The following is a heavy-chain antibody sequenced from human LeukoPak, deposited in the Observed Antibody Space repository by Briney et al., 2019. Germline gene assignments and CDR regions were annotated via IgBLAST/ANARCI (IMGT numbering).Heavy chain of an antibody. Sequence: GGSLRLSCAASGFTFNHLGMHWVRQAPGKGLEWVATLSYDGSNRHYADSVKGRFKITRDNSKNTLDLRMNSLSPEDTAVYYCAKDYYDSSGEYFAYYYYAMDVWGQGTTVTVSS. CDR2: LSYDGSNR. J-gene: IGHJ6*02. CDR1: GFTFNHLG. D-gene: IGHD3-22*01. CDR3: AKDYYDSSGEYFAYYYYAMDV. V-gene: IGHV3-30*18.